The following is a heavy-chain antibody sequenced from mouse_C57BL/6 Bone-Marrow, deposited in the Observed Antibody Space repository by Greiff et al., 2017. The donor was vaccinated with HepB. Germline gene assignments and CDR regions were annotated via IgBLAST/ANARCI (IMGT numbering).Heavy chain of an antibody. V-gene: IGHV1-9*01. CDR3: AKESIPDRYFDF. CDR2: ILPGSGST. J-gene: IGHJ1*03. CDR1: GYTFTGYC. Sequence: VQLQQSGAELMKPGASVKLSCKATGYTFTGYCIEWVKQRPGHWLEWIGEILPGSGSTNYNEKFKGKATFTADTSSNTAYMKLSSLTTDDSAIYTGAKESIPDRYFDFWGTGNRATVTA. D-gene: IGHD2-10*02.